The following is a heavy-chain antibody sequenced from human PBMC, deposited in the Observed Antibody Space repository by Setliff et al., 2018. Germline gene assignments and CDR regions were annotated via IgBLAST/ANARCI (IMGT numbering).Heavy chain of an antibody. CDR2: IDPGDSET. Sequence: GESLTISCQTSGYSFISYWIGWVRQMPGKGLEWIGIIDPGDSETRYSPSFQGQISISVDKSINTAYLHWSSLKASDTAMYYCARRDNYYDSTGYSYYFDDWGQGTLVTVSS. J-gene: IGHJ4*02. CDR1: GYSFISYW. V-gene: IGHV5-51*01. D-gene: IGHD3-22*01. CDR3: ARRDNYYDSTGYSYYFDD.